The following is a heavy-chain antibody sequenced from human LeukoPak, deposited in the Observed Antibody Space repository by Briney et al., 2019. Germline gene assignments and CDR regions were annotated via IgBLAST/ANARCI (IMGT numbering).Heavy chain of an antibody. V-gene: IGHV1-69*06. CDR1: VCTFSSYA. CDR2: TIPIFGTA. Sequence: GSSVTVSCKPSVCTFSSYAISWVRQAPGQGLEWMGRTIPIFGTANYAQKFQGRVTITADKSTSTAYMELSSLRSEDTAVYYCARDLSTYYYDSTGPGDYWGQGTLVTVSS. J-gene: IGHJ4*02. CDR3: ARDLSTYYYDSTGPGDY. D-gene: IGHD3-22*01.